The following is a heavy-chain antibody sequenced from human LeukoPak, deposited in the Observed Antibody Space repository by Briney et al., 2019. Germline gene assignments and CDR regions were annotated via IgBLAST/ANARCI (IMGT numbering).Heavy chain of an antibody. CDR2: ISSSSSYI. D-gene: IGHD2-15*01. CDR1: GFTFSSYS. CDR3: ARDRLVVKGPPRDAFDI. V-gene: IGHV3-21*01. J-gene: IGHJ3*02. Sequence: GGSLRLSCAASGFTFSSYSMNWVRQAPGKGLEWVSSISSSSSYIYYADSVKGRFTISRDNAKNSLYLQMNSLRAEDTAVYYCARDRLVVKGPPRDAFDIWGQGTMVTVSS.